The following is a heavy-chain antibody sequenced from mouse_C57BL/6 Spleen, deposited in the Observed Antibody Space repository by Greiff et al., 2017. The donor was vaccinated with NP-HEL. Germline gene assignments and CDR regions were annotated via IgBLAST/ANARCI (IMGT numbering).Heavy chain of an antibody. CDR2: INPSNGGT. J-gene: IGHJ4*01. Sequence: QVQLQQPGTELVKPGASVKLSCKASGYTFTSYWMHWVKQRPGQGLEWIGNINPSNGGTNYNEKFKSKATLTVDKSSSTAYMQLSSLTSGDSAVYYCARARRWLPHAMDYWGQGTSVTVSS. CDR3: ARARRWLPHAMDY. V-gene: IGHV1-53*01. D-gene: IGHD2-3*01. CDR1: GYTFTSYW.